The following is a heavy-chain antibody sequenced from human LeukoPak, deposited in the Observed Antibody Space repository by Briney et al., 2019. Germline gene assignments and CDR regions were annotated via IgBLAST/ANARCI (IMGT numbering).Heavy chain of an antibody. CDR2: IYHSGST. Sequence: KPSETLSLTCAVSGYSISSGYYWGWIRQPPGKGLEWIGSIYHSGSTYYNASLKSRVTISVDTSKNQFSLKLSSVTAADTAVYYCARLRFEVVPAASDAFDIWGQGTMVTVSS. D-gene: IGHD2-2*01. CDR1: GYSISSGYY. V-gene: IGHV4-38-2*01. J-gene: IGHJ3*02. CDR3: ARLRFEVVPAASDAFDI.